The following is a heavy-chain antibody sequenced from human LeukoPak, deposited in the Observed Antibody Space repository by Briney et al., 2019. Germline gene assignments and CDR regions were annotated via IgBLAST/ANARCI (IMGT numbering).Heavy chain of an antibody. Sequence: GASVKVSCKASGYTFTSYYMHWVRQAPGQGLEWMGRINPNSGGTNYAQKFQGRVTMTRDTSISTAYMELSRLRSDGTAVYYCARVSNDSSGHASFYLNYWGQGTLVTVSS. D-gene: IGHD3-22*01. CDR2: INPNSGGT. CDR3: ARVSNDSSGHASFYLNY. V-gene: IGHV1-2*06. CDR1: GYTFTSYY. J-gene: IGHJ4*02.